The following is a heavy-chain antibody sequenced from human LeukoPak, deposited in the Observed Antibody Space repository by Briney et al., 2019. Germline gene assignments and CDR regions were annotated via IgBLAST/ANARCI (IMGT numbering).Heavy chain of an antibody. CDR3: AKEGRVGASVYFQH. V-gene: IGHV3-23*01. D-gene: IGHD1-26*01. CDR1: GFTFSSYA. CDR2: ISGSGGST. Sequence: GGSLRLSCAASGFTFSSYAMSWVRQAPGKGLEWVSGISGSGGSTYADSVKGRFTISRDNSKNTLYLQMNSLRAEDTAVYYCAKEGRVGASVYFQHWARAPWSPSPQ. J-gene: IGHJ1*01.